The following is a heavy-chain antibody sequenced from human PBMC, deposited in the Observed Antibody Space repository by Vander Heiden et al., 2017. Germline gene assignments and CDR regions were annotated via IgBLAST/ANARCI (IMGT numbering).Heavy chain of an antibody. D-gene: IGHD3-10*01. CDR2: IYYSGST. Sequence: QLQLQDSGPGLVKPSETLSLTCTVPGGSISSSSYYWGWIRQPPGKGLEWIGSIYYSGSTYYNPSLKSRVTISVDTSKNQFSLKLSSVTAADTAVYYCARHHYGSGSYYALDYWGQGTLVTVSS. V-gene: IGHV4-39*01. CDR3: ARHHYGSGSYYALDY. J-gene: IGHJ4*02. CDR1: GGSISSSSYY.